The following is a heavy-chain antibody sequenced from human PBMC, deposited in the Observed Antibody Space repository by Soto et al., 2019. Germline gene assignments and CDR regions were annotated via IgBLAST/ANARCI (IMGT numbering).Heavy chain of an antibody. V-gene: IGHV1-69*01. CDR2: IIPIFGTA. CDR1: GGTFSSYA. CDR3: ASEYSGYAIRYWYSDL. D-gene: IGHD5-12*01. J-gene: IGHJ2*01. Sequence: QVQLVQSGAEVKKPGSSVKVSCKASGGTFSSYAISWVRQAPGQGLEWMGGIIPIFGTANYAQKFQGRVTITADESTSTAYMELSSLRSEDRAVYYCASEYSGYAIRYWYSDLWGRGTLVTVSS.